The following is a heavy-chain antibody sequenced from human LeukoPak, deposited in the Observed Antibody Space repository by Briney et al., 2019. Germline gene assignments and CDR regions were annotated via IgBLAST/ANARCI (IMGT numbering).Heavy chain of an antibody. V-gene: IGHV3-23*01. CDR3: AKVSIAAADTLQNYDY. CDR1: GFTFSNYA. D-gene: IGHD6-13*01. Sequence: GGSLRLSCVVSGFTFSNYAMSWVRQAPGKGLEWVSVISGGGSTTYYADSVKGRFTISRDNSKNTLYLQMNGLRADDTAIYYCAKVSIAAADTLQNYDYWGQGTLVTVSS. CDR2: ISGGGSTT. J-gene: IGHJ4*02.